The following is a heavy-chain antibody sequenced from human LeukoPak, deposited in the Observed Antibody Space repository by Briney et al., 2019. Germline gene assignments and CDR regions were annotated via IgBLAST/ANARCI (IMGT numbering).Heavy chain of an antibody. CDR2: IYTSGNT. CDR3: ARGYNWNYEQTWGEFDY. D-gene: IGHD1-7*01. V-gene: IGHV4-61*09. CDR1: GVSISSGSYC. J-gene: IGHJ4*02. Sequence: SETLSLTCTVSGVSISSGSYCWSWIRQPAGKGLEWIGHIYTSGNTNYNPSLTSRVTISVDTSKNQFSLKLTSVTAADTAVYYCARGYNWNYEQTWGEFDYWGQGTLVTVSS.